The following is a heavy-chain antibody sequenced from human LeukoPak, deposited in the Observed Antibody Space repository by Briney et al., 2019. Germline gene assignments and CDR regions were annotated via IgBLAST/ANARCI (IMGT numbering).Heavy chain of an antibody. D-gene: IGHD6-13*01. CDR2: INSDGSST. CDR1: GFTFSSYW. J-gene: IGHJ4*02. Sequence: GGSLRLSCAASGFTFSSYWMHWVRQAPGKGLVWVSRINSDGSSTSYADSVKGRFTISRDNSKNTMYLQMNSVRPEDTAVYYCAKDLMPRKRESWNRIPAAGPQPPDYWGQGTLVTVSS. V-gene: IGHV3-74*01. CDR3: AKDLMPRKRESWNRIPAAGPQPPDY.